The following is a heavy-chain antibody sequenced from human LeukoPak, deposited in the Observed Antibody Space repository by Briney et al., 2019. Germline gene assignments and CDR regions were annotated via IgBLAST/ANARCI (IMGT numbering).Heavy chain of an antibody. CDR1: GFIVSSNY. Sequence: SGGSLRLSCAASGFIVSSNYMSWVRQAPGKGLEWVSVIYSGGSTYYADSVKGRFTISRDNSKNTLYLQMNSLRAEDTAVYYCARGRDSSGWYVYDYWGQGTLVTVSS. V-gene: IGHV3-53*01. CDR3: ARGRDSSGWYVYDY. CDR2: IYSGGST. D-gene: IGHD6-19*01. J-gene: IGHJ4*02.